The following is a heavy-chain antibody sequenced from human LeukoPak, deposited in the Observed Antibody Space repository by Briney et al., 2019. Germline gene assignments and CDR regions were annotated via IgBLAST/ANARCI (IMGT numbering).Heavy chain of an antibody. D-gene: IGHD1-26*01. CDR1: GGTFSSYD. V-gene: IGHV1-8*03. Sequence: ASVKVSCKASGGTFSSYDINWVRQATGQGLEWMGWMNPNSGNTGYAQKFQGRVTITRNTSISTAYMELSSLRSEDTAVYYCARGWELLYYFDYWGQGTLVTVSS. CDR3: ARGWELLYYFDY. J-gene: IGHJ4*02. CDR2: MNPNSGNT.